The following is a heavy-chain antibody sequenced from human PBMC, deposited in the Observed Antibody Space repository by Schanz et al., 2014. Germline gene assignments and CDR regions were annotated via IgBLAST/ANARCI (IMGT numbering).Heavy chain of an antibody. CDR1: GYTFTSDS. Sequence: QVQLVQSGAEVKKPGASVKVSCKASGYTFTSDSMHWVRQAPGQGLEWMGRIIPSLGLAKYEQKFQDKVTITADTSTTTAYMELSGLRSEDTAVYYCARDGVDAAAGGNYWGQGTLVTVSS. CDR2: IIPSLGLA. J-gene: IGHJ4*02. CDR3: ARDGVDAAAGGNY. D-gene: IGHD6-13*01. V-gene: IGHV1-69*04.